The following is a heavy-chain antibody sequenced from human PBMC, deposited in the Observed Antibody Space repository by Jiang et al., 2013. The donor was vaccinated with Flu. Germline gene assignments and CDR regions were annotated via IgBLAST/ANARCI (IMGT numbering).Heavy chain of an antibody. J-gene: IGHJ5*02. CDR2: INPNSGGT. D-gene: IGHD2-15*01. Sequence: GAEVKKPGASVKVSCKASGYTFTGYYMHWVRQAPGQGLEWMGRINPNSGGTNYAQKFQGRVTMTRDTSISTAYMELSRLRSDDTAVYYCARDSDCSGGSCYSWFDPWGQGTLVTVSS. V-gene: IGHV1-2*06. CDR1: GYTFTGYY. CDR3: ARDSDCSGGSCYSWFDP.